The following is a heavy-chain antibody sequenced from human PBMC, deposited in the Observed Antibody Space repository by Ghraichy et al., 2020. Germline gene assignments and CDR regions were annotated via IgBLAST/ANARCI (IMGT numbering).Heavy chain of an antibody. V-gene: IGHV3-21*01. CDR3: ARRRYSSSSLRVDY. CDR1: GFTFSSYS. Sequence: GESLNISCAASGFTFSSYSMNWVRQAPGKGLEWVSSISSSSSYIYYADSVKGRFTISRDNAKNSLYLQMNSLRAEDTAVYYCARRRYSSSSLRVDYWGQGTLVTVSS. J-gene: IGHJ4*02. CDR2: ISSSSSYI. D-gene: IGHD6-6*01.